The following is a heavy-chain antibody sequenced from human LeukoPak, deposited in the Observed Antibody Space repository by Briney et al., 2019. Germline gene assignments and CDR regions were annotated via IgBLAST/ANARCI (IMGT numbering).Heavy chain of an antibody. D-gene: IGHD3-3*01. CDR1: GFTFSSYG. Sequence: GGSLRLSCAASGFTFSSYGMHWVRQAPGKGLEWVSSISSSSSYIYYADSVKGRFTISRDNAKNSLYLQMNSLRAEDTAVYYCARDPHYDFWSGYYENYYYYGMDVWGQGTTVTVSS. CDR3: ARDPHYDFWSGYYENYYYYGMDV. V-gene: IGHV3-21*01. J-gene: IGHJ6*02. CDR2: ISSSSSYI.